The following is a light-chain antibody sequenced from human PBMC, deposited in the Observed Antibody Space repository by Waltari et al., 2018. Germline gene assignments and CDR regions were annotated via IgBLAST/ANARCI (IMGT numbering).Light chain of an antibody. J-gene: IGLJ2*01. Sequence: QSALTQPASVSGSPGASINLSCTGTSSYVGGYNYASCNQQYPGKVPKLMIYDVSKWPSGVSNRFSGSKSGNTASLTISGLQAEDEADYYCSSYTSSNTVIFGGGTKLTVL. CDR2: DVS. V-gene: IGLV2-14*01. CDR3: SSYTSSNTVI. CDR1: SSYVGGYNY.